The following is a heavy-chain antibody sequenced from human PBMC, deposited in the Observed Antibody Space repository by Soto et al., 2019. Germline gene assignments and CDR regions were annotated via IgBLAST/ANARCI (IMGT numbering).Heavy chain of an antibody. Sequence: ASFQFSCTASRVAFSCYTVYYLPHPPGQGLEWVWGLIPMFDIANSAEGFRGRVMITADEATNTPSMELSSLTSADTAVYLCARSLERHPSETPRGHSFGAGSLFPFDHWGQGTLVTVPS. V-gene: IGHV1-69*13. CDR1: RVAFSCYT. CDR3: ARSLERHPSETPRGHSFGAGSLFPFDH. CDR2: LIPMFDIA. J-gene: IGHJ4*02. D-gene: IGHD2-15*01.